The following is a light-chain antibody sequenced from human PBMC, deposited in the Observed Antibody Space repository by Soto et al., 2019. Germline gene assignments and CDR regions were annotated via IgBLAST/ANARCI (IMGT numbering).Light chain of an antibody. CDR3: QQANSYPIT. Sequence: DIQMTQSPSSVSASVGDRVTITCRASQAISNRLAWYQQKPGKAPKLLIYAASSLQSGVPSRFSGSGSGTDFTLTISSLQPEDFATYYCQQANSYPITFGQGTRLEIK. V-gene: IGKV1D-12*01. CDR1: QAISNR. J-gene: IGKJ5*01. CDR2: AAS.